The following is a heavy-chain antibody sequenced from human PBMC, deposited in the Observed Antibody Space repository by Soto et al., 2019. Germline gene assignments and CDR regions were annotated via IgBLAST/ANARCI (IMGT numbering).Heavy chain of an antibody. CDR1: GYTFTSYG. D-gene: IGHD3-16*01. CDR3: AREVERRLGEPRMDV. CDR2: ISAYNGNT. J-gene: IGHJ6*02. Sequence: QVQLVQSGAEVKKPGASVKVSCKASGYTFTSYGISWVRQAPGQGLEWMGWISAYNGNTNYAQKLQGRVTMTTDTSTSTGYMELRGLRSDDTAVYYCAREVERRLGEPRMDVWGQGTTVTVSS. V-gene: IGHV1-18*01.